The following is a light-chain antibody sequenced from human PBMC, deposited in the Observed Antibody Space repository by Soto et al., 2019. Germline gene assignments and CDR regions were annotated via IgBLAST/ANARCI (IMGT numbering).Light chain of an antibody. CDR1: QSVSSY. CDR2: DAS. J-gene: IGKJ3*01. CDR3: QQRSNCPPFT. V-gene: IGKV3-11*01. Sequence: EIVLTQSPATLSLSPGERATISCRASQSVSSYLAWYQQKPGQAPRLLIYDASNRATGIPARFSGSGSGTDFTLTISSLEPEDFAVYYCQQRSNCPPFTFGPGTKVDIK.